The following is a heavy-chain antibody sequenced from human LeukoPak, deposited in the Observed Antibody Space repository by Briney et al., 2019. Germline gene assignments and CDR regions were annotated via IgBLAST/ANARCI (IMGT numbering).Heavy chain of an antibody. J-gene: IGHJ5*02. V-gene: IGHV4-31*03. CDR1: GGSIRSSYYY. Sequence: SETLSLTCTVSGGSIRSSYYYWGWIRQHPGKGLEWIGYIYYSGSTYYNPSLKSRVTISVDTSKNQFSLKLSSVTAADTAVYYCAREASQRGYSYGWPNWFDPWGQGTLVTVSS. CDR2: IYYSGST. CDR3: AREASQRGYSYGWPNWFDP. D-gene: IGHD5-18*01.